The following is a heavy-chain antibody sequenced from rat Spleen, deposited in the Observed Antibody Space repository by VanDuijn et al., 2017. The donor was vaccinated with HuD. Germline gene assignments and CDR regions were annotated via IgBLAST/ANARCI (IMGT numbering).Heavy chain of an antibody. CDR2: IWSHGDT. D-gene: IGHD3-3*01. J-gene: IGHJ2*01. CDR3: VRGSACFDY. CDR1: GLSLTSNS. Sequence: QVQLKESGPGLVQSSQTLSLTCSVSGLSLTSNSVRWIRKPSGKGLEWMGVIWSHGDTDYNSAIKSRLGVSRVTSQSQVNLKMNSLQTEDTAMYFCVRGSACFDYWGQGVMVTVAS. V-gene: IGHV2-47*01.